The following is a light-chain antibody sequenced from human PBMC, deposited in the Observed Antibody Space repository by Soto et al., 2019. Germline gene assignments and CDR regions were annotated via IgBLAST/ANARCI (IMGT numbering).Light chain of an antibody. CDR2: GAS. J-gene: IGKJ3*01. Sequence: EIVMTQSPATLSVSPGERATLSCRASQSVSSKLAWYQQTPGQAPRLLIYGASTRATGIPARFSGSGSGTECTLTSSSLQSEDVAVDYCQQYNNWPLFTFGPGTKVDIK. CDR3: QQYNNWPLFT. CDR1: QSVSSK. V-gene: IGKV3-15*01.